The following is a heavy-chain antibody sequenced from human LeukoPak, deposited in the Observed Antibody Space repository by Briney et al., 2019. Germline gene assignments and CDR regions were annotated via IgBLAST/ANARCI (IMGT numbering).Heavy chain of an antibody. CDR1: GFTFSSYE. V-gene: IGHV3-48*03. CDR2: ISSSAGTT. D-gene: IGHD3-10*01. CDR3: AKVDVSGYGSGSSYGMDV. Sequence: PGGSLRLSCAASGFTFSSYEMNWVRQAPGKGLEWVSYISSSAGTTYYADSVKGRFTISRDNAKNSLYLQMNSLRAEDTAVYYCAKVDVSGYGSGSSYGMDVWGQGTTVTVSS. J-gene: IGHJ6*02.